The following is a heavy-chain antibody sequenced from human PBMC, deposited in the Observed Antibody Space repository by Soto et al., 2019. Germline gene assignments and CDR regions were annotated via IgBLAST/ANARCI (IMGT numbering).Heavy chain of an antibody. CDR1: GVSISSSSYY. J-gene: IGHJ5*02. D-gene: IGHD3-9*01. CDR3: ARHYDILTGYYWAWFDP. CDR2: IYYSGST. V-gene: IGHV4-39*01. Sequence: TSETLSLTCTVSGVSISSSSYYWGWIRQPPGKGLEWIGSIYYSGSTYYNPSLKSRVTISVDTSKNQFSLKLSSVTAADTTVYYCARHYDILTGYYWAWFDPWGQGTLVTVSS.